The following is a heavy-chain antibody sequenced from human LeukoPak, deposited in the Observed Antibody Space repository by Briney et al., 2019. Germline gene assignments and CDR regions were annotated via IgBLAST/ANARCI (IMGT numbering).Heavy chain of an antibody. V-gene: IGHV4-59*08. J-gene: IGHJ4*02. CDR1: GVSISSYY. CDR3: ARRGFFDF. CDR2: ISNSGST. Sequence: SQTLSLTCTVSGVSISSYYWSWIRQPPRKGLELIAYISNSGSTNYNPSLKSRVTISVDTSKNHFSLKLSSVTAADTAIYFCARRGFFDFWGQGTLVTVSS.